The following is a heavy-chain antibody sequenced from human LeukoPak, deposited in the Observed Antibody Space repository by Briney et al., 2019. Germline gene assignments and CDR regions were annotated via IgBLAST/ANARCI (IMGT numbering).Heavy chain of an antibody. V-gene: IGHV3-23*01. CDR1: GFTFSTYA. CDR3: APNRPGSGFYYYYMDL. D-gene: IGHD3-10*01. Sequence: GGSLRLSCAASGFTFSTYAMSWVRQAPGKGLEWVSSIVRSGDSTYYADSVKGRFTISRDNSKNTMYLQVNSLRAEDTAVYYCAPNRPGSGFYYYYMDLWGKGTTVTVSS. J-gene: IGHJ6*03. CDR2: IVRSGDST.